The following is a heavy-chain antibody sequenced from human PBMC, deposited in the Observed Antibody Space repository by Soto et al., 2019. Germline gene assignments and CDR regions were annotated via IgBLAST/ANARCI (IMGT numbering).Heavy chain of an antibody. V-gene: IGHV3-49*03. J-gene: IGHJ6*02. CDR3: TSVGATTWDYYYGMDV. Sequence: PGGSLRLSCTASGFTFGDYAMSWFRQAPGKGLEWVGFIRSKAYGGTTEYAASVKGRFTISRDDSKSIAYLQMNSLKTEDTAVNYCTSVGATTWDYYYGMDVWGQGTTVTVSS. D-gene: IGHD1-26*01. CDR2: IRSKAYGGTT. CDR1: GFTFGDYA.